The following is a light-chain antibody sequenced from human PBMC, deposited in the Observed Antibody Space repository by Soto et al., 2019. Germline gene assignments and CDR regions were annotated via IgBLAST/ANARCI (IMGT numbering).Light chain of an antibody. CDR1: SSDVGDYNY. CDR3: SSYTSSNTWV. Sequence: QSALTQPASVYGSPGQSITISCTRTSSDVGDYNYVSWYQQHPGKAPKLLIYGVSNRPSGVSNRFSGSKSGNTASLTISGLQAEDEADYYCSSYTSSNTWVFGGGTKLTV. CDR2: GVS. J-gene: IGLJ3*02. V-gene: IGLV2-14*01.